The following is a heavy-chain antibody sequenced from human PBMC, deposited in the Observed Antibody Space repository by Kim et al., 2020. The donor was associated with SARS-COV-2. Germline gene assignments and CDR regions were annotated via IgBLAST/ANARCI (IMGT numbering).Heavy chain of an antibody. V-gene: IGHV1-2*02. D-gene: IGHD5-12*01. CDR1: GYTFTGYY. J-gene: IGHJ6*01. CDR2: INPNSGAT. Sequence: ASVKVSCKASGYTFTGYYIHWVRQAPGQGLEWMGWINPNSGATNYAQKFQGRVTMTRDTSISTAYLELSRLRSDDTAVYYCAARGYSGYDRPYYYGMDVW. CDR3: AARGYSGYDRPYYYGMDV.